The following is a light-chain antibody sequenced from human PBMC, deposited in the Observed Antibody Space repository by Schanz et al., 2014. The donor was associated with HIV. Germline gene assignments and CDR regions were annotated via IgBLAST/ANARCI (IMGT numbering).Light chain of an antibody. J-gene: IGKJ2*03. Sequence: EIVLTQSPGTLSLSPGERATLSCRASQSVSSYLAWSQQKPGQAPRLLIFYASTRATGIPDRFSGSGSGTDFTLTISRLEPEDFAVYYCQQFGALPQSFGQGTRLEIK. CDR2: YAS. CDR1: QSVSSY. CDR3: QQFGALPQS. V-gene: IGKV3-20*01.